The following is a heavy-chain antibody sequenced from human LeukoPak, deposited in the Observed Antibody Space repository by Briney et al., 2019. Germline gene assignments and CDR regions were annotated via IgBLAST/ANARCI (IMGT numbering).Heavy chain of an antibody. J-gene: IGHJ4*02. CDR2: IKQDGSKI. CDR3: ARIGYSSSSFDY. Sequence: GGSLRLSCAASGFTHSSYWMSWVRQAPGKGLEWVANIKQDGSKIYYVDSMKGRFTISRDNGKNSLYLQMNSLRAEDTAVYHCARIGYSSSSFDYWGQGPLVTVSS. D-gene: IGHD6-13*01. CDR1: GFTHSSYW. V-gene: IGHV3-7*01.